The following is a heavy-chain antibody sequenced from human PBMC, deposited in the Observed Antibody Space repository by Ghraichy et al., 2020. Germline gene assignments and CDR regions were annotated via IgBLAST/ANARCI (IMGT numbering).Heavy chain of an antibody. V-gene: IGHV3-11*01. J-gene: IGHJ3*02. CDR1: GFSFSDHF. CDR3: ARGSATYPGDSFDI. D-gene: IGHD3-22*01. Sequence: SCAASGFSFSDHFMTWIRQAPGKGLEWVSYIRNGGTILDYADSVKGRFTISRDTAKNSLSLQMNSLRAEDTAVYYCARGSATYPGDSFDIWGQGTMVTVFS. CDR2: IRNGGTIL.